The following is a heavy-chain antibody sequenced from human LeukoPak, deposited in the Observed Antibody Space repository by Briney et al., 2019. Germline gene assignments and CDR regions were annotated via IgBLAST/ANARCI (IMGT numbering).Heavy chain of an antibody. CDR3: ARGRYYFDY. CDR1: GVSISSYF. Sequence: TSETLSLTCTISGVSISSYFWSWIRQPLGKGLEWIGSIYYSGSTYYNPSLKSRVTISVDTSKNQFSLKLSSVTAADTAVYYCARGRYYFDYWGQGTLVTVSS. CDR2: IYYSGST. V-gene: IGHV4-39*07. J-gene: IGHJ4*02.